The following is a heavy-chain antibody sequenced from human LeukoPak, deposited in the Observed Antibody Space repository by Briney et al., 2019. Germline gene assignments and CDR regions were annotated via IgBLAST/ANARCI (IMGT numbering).Heavy chain of an antibody. D-gene: IGHD3-10*02. CDR1: GYTFTDYY. V-gene: IGHV1-2*02. Sequence: ASVKVSCMASGYTFTDYYVNWVRQAPGQGLDWMGWINPHSGGTSYAQKFQGRVTMTRDTSISQGYLELRRLRGEYSAVYYCAIYSALGGGFDYWGQGTLVTVSS. J-gene: IGHJ4*02. CDR3: AIYSALGGGFDY. CDR2: INPHSGGT.